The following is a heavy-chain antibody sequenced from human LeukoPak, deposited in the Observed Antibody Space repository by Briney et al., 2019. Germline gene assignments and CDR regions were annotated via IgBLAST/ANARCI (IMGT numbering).Heavy chain of an antibody. J-gene: IGHJ4*02. CDR2: ISGSGGST. Sequence: EGSLRLSCAASGFTFSSYAMSWVRQAPGKGLEWVSAISGSGGSTYYADSVKGRFTISRDNSKNTLYLQMNSLRAEDTAVYYCAKATVRGWYSDYWGQGTLVTVSS. D-gene: IGHD6-19*01. V-gene: IGHV3-23*01. CDR3: AKATVRGWYSDY. CDR1: GFTFSSYA.